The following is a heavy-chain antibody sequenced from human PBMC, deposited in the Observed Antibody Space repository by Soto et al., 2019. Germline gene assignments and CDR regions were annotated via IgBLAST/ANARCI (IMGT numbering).Heavy chain of an antibody. D-gene: IGHD4-17*01. CDR2: FSGSGGTT. Sequence: GGSLRLSCAASGFTFSDSPMTWVRQAPGKGLEWFLTFSGSGGTTYYADSVKGRFTISRDNSKNTLFLQMSTLRADDTAVYYCAKSSYYGDSRYFDSWGQGTPVTVSS. V-gene: IGHV3-23*01. CDR1: GFTFSDSP. J-gene: IGHJ4*02. CDR3: AKSSYYGDSRYFDS.